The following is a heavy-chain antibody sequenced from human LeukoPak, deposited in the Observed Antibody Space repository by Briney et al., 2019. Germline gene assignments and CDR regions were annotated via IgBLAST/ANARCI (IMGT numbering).Heavy chain of an antibody. CDR2: IYSGGST. Sequence: GGSLRLSCAASGFTVSSNYMSWVRQAPGKGLEWVSVIYSGGSTYYAGSVKGRFTISRDNSKNTLYLQMNSLRAEDTAVYYCARDAPRTTSIWGQGTLVTVSS. J-gene: IGHJ4*02. CDR1: GFTVSSNY. CDR3: ARDAPRTTSI. V-gene: IGHV3-53*01. D-gene: IGHD1-14*01.